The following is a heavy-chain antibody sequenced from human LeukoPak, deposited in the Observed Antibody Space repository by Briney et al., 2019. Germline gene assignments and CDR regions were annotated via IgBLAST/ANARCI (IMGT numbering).Heavy chain of an antibody. Sequence: SVKVSCKASGGTFSSYAISWVRQAPGQGLEWMGRIIPILGIANYAQKFQGRVTTTADKSTSTTYMELSSLRSEDTAVYYCARAPFSGRGTFDPWGQGTLVTVSS. CDR3: ARAPFSGRGTFDP. D-gene: IGHD5-12*01. CDR1: GGTFSSYA. J-gene: IGHJ5*02. V-gene: IGHV1-69*04. CDR2: IIPILGIA.